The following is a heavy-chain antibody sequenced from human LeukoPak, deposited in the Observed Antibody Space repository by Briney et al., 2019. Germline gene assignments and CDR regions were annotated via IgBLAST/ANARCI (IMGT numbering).Heavy chain of an antibody. V-gene: IGHV3-15*01. J-gene: IGHJ4*02. D-gene: IGHD3-10*01. CDR1: GFTFSNAW. CDR2: IKSEADGGTS. CDR3: CTPSGATALSPSFGL. Sequence: GGSLRLSCAASGFTFSNAWMSWVRQAPGKGLEWVGRIKSEADGGTSDYATAVKGRFIISRNDSDNTLYLQMNSLKTEDTAMYYCCTPSGATALSPSFGLWGQGTLVTVSS.